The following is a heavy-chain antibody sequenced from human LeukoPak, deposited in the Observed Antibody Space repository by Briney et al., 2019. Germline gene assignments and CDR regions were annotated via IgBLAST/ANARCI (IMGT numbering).Heavy chain of an antibody. D-gene: IGHD2-15*01. Sequence: SGGSLRLSCAVSGFPLSSYAMSWVRQAPGKGLEWVSSISSSSSYIYYADSVKGRFTISRDNAKNSLYLQMNSLRAEDTAVYYCARDLCSGGSCYLDYWGQGTLVTVSS. J-gene: IGHJ4*02. CDR3: ARDLCSGGSCYLDY. CDR1: GFPLSSYA. V-gene: IGHV3-21*01. CDR2: ISSSSSYI.